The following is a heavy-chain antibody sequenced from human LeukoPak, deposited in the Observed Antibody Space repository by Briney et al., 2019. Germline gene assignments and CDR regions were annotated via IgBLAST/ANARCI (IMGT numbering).Heavy chain of an antibody. CDR1: GFTVSSNY. CDR2: IYSGGST. J-gene: IGHJ6*02. D-gene: IGHD3-9*01. Sequence: PGGSLRLSCAASGFTVSSNYMSWVRQAPGKGLEWVSVIYSGGSTYYADSVKGRFTISRDNSKNTLYLQMNSLRAEDTAVYYCARDVGNYDILTRSYYYYGMDVWGQGTTVTVSS. V-gene: IGHV3-66*01. CDR3: ARDVGNYDILTRSYYYYGMDV.